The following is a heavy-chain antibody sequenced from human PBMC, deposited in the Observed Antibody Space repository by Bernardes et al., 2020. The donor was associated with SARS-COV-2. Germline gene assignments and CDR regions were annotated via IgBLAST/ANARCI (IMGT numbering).Heavy chain of an antibody. CDR2: FDPEDGET. Sequence: ASVKVSCKVSGYTLTELSMHWVRQAPGKGLEWMGGFDPEDGETIYAQKFQGRVTMTEDTSTDTAYMELSSLRSEDTAVYYCATFVPQQLVPDYYYYGMDVWGQGTTVTVSS. J-gene: IGHJ6*02. CDR3: ATFVPQQLVPDYYYYGMDV. V-gene: IGHV1-24*01. D-gene: IGHD6-13*01. CDR1: GYTLTELS.